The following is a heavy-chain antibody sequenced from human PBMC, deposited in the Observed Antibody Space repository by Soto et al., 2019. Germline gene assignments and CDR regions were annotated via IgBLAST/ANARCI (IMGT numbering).Heavy chain of an antibody. CDR2: IITVVDIA. D-gene: IGHD3-16*01. Sequence: VQLVQSGAEVKKPGSSVKVSCKTSGGTFNNYTINWVRQAPGQGLEWMGRIITVVDIANSALKFRDRVSITTDKATSTAYMEVSSLRSDDPAMYYCASEVPYTDSDYLFDHWGKGTVVTVSP. V-gene: IGHV1-69*02. J-gene: IGHJ4*02. CDR1: GGTFNNYT. CDR3: ASEVPYTDSDYLFDH.